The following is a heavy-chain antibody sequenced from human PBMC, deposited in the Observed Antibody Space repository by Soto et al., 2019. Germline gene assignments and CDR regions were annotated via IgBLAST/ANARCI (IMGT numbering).Heavy chain of an antibody. CDR2: IIPIFGTA. CDR3: ASDMGYHGEYGY. D-gene: IGHD4-17*01. CDR1: GGTFSSYA. Sequence: SVKVSCKASGGTFSSYAISWVRQAPGQGLEWMGGIIPIFGTANYAQKFQGRVTIIADESTSTAYMELSSLRSEDTAVYYCASDMGYHGEYGYWGQGTLVTVSS. V-gene: IGHV1-69*13. J-gene: IGHJ4*02.